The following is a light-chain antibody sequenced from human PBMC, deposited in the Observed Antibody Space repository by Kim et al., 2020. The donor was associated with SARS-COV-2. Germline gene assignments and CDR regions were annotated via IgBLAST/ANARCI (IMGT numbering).Light chain of an antibody. J-gene: IGKJ4*01. CDR3: QQSSSTPLT. V-gene: IGKV1-39*01. Sequence: ASIGDRVTITCRASQSISSYLNWYQQKPGKAPNLLIYAASSLQSGVPSRFSGSGSETDFTLTINSLQPEDSATYYCQQSSSTPLTFGGGTKVDIK. CDR1: QSISSY. CDR2: AAS.